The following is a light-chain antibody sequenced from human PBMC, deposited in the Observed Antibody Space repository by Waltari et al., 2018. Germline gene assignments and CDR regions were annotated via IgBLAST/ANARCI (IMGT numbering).Light chain of an antibody. Sequence: QSALTQPASVSGSPGQSVTISCTGTSSDVGRYIYVSWYQQQPDKAPRLIIYEATKWPSGVSNRFSGSKSGNTASLTIYGLQAEDEAEYYCSSYTSISTFVFGSGTKVTVL. CDR1: SSDVGRYIY. V-gene: IGLV2-14*01. J-gene: IGLJ1*01. CDR2: EAT. CDR3: SSYTSISTFV.